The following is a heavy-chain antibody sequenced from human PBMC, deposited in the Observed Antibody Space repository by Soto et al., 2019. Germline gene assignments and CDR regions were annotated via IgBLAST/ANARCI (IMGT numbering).Heavy chain of an antibody. CDR2: INAGNGNT. Sequence: QVQLVQSGAEVKKPGASVKVSCKASGYTFTSYAMHWVRQAPGQRLEWMGWINAGNGNTKYSQKFQGRVTITRDTSASTAYMELSSLRSEDTAVYYCAGDSWVGATSFDYWGQGTLVTVSS. D-gene: IGHD1-26*01. CDR3: AGDSWVGATSFDY. V-gene: IGHV1-3*01. CDR1: GYTFTSYA. J-gene: IGHJ4*02.